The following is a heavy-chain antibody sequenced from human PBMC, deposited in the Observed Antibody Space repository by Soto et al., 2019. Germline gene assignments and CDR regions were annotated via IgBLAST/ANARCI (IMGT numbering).Heavy chain of an antibody. CDR3: ARKYSSGWYEVNWFDP. V-gene: IGHV1-69*02. J-gene: IGHJ5*02. CDR2: IIPILGIA. Sequence: SVKVSCKASGGTFSSYTISWVRQAPGQGLEWMGRIIPILGIANYAQKFQGRVTITRDTSASTAYMELSSLRSEDTAVYYCARKYSSGWYEVNWFDPWGQGTLVTVSS. CDR1: GGTFSSYT. D-gene: IGHD6-19*01.